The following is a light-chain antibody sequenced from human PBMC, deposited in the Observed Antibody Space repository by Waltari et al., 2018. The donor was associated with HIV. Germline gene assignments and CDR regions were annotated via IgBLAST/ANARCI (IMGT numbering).Light chain of an antibody. Sequence: DIQMTQSPSSLSASVGDRVTITCRASQNIRNYLNWYQQKPGKAPKLLIYAASSLESGGPSRFSGGGSATDFILTISSLQPEDFATYYCQQSYSTLRTFGQGTKVEIK. CDR1: QNIRNY. J-gene: IGKJ1*01. CDR3: QQSYSTLRT. CDR2: AAS. V-gene: IGKV1-39*01.